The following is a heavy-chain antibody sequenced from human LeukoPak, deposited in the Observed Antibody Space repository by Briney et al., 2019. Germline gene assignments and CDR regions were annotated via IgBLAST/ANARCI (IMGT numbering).Heavy chain of an antibody. CDR1: GYTFTDYY. D-gene: IGHD1-26*01. CDR2: INPQRGGT. Sequence: ASVKVSCKTSGYTFTDYYINWVRQAPGQGLEWMGWINPQRGGTHYAQRFQGRVTMTRDMSLNTVYMDLSSLRSDDTAVYYCARGQYSGTYWAVGYWGQGTLVTVSS. J-gene: IGHJ4*02. V-gene: IGHV1-2*02. CDR3: ARGQYSGTYWAVGY.